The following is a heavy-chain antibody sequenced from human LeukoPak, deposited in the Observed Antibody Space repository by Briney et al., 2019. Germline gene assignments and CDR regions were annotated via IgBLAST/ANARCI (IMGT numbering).Heavy chain of an antibody. J-gene: IGHJ6*03. D-gene: IGHD3-10*01. V-gene: IGHV1-18*01. Sequence: ASVKVSCKASGYTFTSYGISGVRQAPGQGLEWMGWISAYNGNTNYAQKLQGRVTMTTDTSTSTAYMELRSLRSDDTAVYYCARVEYYGSGSYYNYYYYYMDVWGKGTTVTISS. CDR2: ISAYNGNT. CDR3: ARVEYYGSGSYYNYYYYYMDV. CDR1: GYTFTSYG.